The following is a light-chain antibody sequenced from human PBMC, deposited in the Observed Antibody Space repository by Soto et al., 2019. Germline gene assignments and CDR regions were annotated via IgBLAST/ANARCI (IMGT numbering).Light chain of an antibody. Sequence: IVMTQSPATLSVSPGERATLSCRASQSVSILLAWYQQKPGQAHRLLIYDASNRATGIPARFSGSGSGTDFTLTISSLEPEDFAVYYCQQRSNWPSITFGQGTRLEIK. J-gene: IGKJ5*01. CDR3: QQRSNWPSIT. CDR1: QSVSIL. CDR2: DAS. V-gene: IGKV3-11*01.